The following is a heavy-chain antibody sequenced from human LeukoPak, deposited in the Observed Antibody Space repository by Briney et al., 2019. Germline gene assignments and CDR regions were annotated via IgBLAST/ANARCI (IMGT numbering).Heavy chain of an antibody. CDR2: IKQDGSEK. J-gene: IGHJ6*04. CDR3: ARHRDQWLVHRMDV. D-gene: IGHD6-19*01. CDR1: GFTFSSYW. V-gene: IGHV3-7*01. Sequence: GGSLRLSCAASGFTFSSYWMSWVRQAPGKGLEWVANIKQDGSEKYYVDSVKGRFTISRDNAKNSLYLQMNSLRAEDTAVYYCARHRDQWLVHRMDVWGKGTTVTVSS.